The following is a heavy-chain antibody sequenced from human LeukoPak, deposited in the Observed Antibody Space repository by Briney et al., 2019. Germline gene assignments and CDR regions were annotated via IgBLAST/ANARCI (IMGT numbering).Heavy chain of an antibody. D-gene: IGHD3-3*01. Sequence: SETLSLTCTVSGGSISSYYWSWIRQPAGKGLEWIGRIYTSGSTNYNPSLKSRVTISVDTSKNQFSLKLSSVTAADTAVYYCARDRSYYDFWSGYYTQMTYYFDYWGQGTLVTVSS. V-gene: IGHV4-4*07. CDR3: ARDRSYYDFWSGYYTQMTYYFDY. CDR2: IYTSGST. J-gene: IGHJ4*02. CDR1: GGSISSYY.